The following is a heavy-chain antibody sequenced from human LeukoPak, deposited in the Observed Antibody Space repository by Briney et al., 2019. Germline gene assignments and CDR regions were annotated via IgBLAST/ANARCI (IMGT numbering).Heavy chain of an antibody. V-gene: IGHV3-23*01. D-gene: IGHD3-10*01. J-gene: IGHJ5*02. Sequence: AGGSLRLSCAASGFTFSSYAMSWVRQAPGKGLEWVSAISGSGGSTYYADSVKGRFTISRDNSKNTLYLQMNSLRAEDTAVYYCASQAMVRGVLSWFDPWGQGTLVTVSS. CDR3: ASQAMVRGVLSWFDP. CDR1: GFTFSSYA. CDR2: ISGSGGST.